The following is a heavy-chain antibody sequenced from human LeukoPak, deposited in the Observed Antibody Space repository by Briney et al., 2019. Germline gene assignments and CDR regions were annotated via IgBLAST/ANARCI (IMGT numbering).Heavy chain of an antibody. Sequence: SETLSLTCAVYGGSFSGYYWSWIRQPPGKGLEWIGEINHSGSTNYNPSLKSRVTISVDTSKNQFSLKLSSVTAADTAVYYCARENSGYDFWSGYYRGKDYYYYYYMDVWGKGTTVTVSS. CDR2: INHSGST. J-gene: IGHJ6*03. V-gene: IGHV4-34*01. D-gene: IGHD3-3*01. CDR1: GGSFSGYY. CDR3: ARENSGYDFWSGYYRGKDYYYYYYMDV.